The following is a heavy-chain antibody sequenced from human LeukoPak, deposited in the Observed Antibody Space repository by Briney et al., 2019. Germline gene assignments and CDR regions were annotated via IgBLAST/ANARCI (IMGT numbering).Heavy chain of an antibody. J-gene: IGHJ4*02. CDR3: ARRGKRLSLDY. D-gene: IGHD3-16*01. Sequence: GGSLRLSCEVSGLPFDDYAMNWVRQVPGKGLEWVAGISRNSGSLDYADSVKGRFTISRDNAKNTLYLQMNSLRAEDTAVYYCARRGKRLSLDYWGQGTLVTVSS. CDR1: GLPFDDYA. CDR2: ISRNSGSL. V-gene: IGHV3-9*01.